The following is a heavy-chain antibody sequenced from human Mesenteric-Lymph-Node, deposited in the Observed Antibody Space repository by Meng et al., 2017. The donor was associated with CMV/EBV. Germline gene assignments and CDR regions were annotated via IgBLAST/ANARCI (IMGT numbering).Heavy chain of an antibody. CDR2: ISYDGSNK. V-gene: IGHV3-30*14. CDR3: ARTDSSGSNAY. CDR1: GFTFSTYT. Sequence: GESLKISCAASGFTFSTYTMNWVRQAPGKGLEWVAVISYDGSNKYYADSVKGRFTISRDNSKNTLYLQMNSLRAEDTAVYYCARTDSSGSNAYWGQGTLVTVSS. D-gene: IGHD3-22*01. J-gene: IGHJ4*02.